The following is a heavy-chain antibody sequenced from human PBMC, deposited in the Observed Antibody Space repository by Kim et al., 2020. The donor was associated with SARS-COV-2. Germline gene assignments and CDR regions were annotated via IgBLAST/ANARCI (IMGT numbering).Heavy chain of an antibody. V-gene: IGHV3-7*01. J-gene: IGHJ2*01. D-gene: IGHD3-10*01. CDR2: IKHDGSEK. CDR1: GFTFSNYW. Sequence: GGSLRLSCAASGFTFSNYWMSWVRQAPGKGLEWVANIKHDGSEKYYVDSVKGRFTISRDSAKNSLFLQMNSLRAEDTAVYYCARVVVRGIIITRDWYFDLWGRGTLVTVSS. CDR3: ARVVVRGIIITRDWYFDL.